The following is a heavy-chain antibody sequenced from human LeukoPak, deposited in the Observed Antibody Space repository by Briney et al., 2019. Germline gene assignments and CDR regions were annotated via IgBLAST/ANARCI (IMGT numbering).Heavy chain of an antibody. J-gene: IGHJ3*02. Sequence: GRSLRLSCAASGFTFSSYAMHWVRQAPGKGLEWVAVISYDGSNKYYADSVKGRFTISRDNFKNTLYLQMNSLRAEDTAVYYCARELSSSDAFDIWGQGTMVTVSS. V-gene: IGHV3-30*01. CDR1: GFTFSSYA. CDR2: ISYDGSNK. CDR3: ARELSSSDAFDI. D-gene: IGHD6-6*01.